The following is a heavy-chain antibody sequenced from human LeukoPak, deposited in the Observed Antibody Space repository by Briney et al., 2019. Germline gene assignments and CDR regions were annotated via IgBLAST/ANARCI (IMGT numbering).Heavy chain of an antibody. J-gene: IGHJ6*03. CDR2: IYYSGST. V-gene: IGHV4-38-2*02. D-gene: IGHD3-3*01. CDR3: ASLTYYDFWSGYFLNYMDV. CDR1: GYSISSSYY. Sequence: SETLSLTCTVSGYSISSSYYWGWIRQPPGKGLEWIGSIYYSGSTYYNPSLKSRVTISVDTSKNQFSLKLSSVTAADTAVYYCASLTYYDFWSGYFLNYMDVWGXGTXVTVSS.